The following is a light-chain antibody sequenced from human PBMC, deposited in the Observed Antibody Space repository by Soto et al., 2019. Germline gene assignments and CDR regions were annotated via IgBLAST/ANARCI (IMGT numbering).Light chain of an antibody. V-gene: IGLV1-40*01. CDR3: QSYDSSLSGYV. CDR2: GNI. CDR1: SSNIGAGYD. J-gene: IGLJ1*01. Sequence: QAVVTQPPSVSGAPGLRVTISCTGSSSNIGAGYDVHWYQQLPGTAPKLLIYGNINRPSGVPDRFSGSKSGTSASLAITGLQAEDEADYYCQSYDSSLSGYVFGTGTKLTVL.